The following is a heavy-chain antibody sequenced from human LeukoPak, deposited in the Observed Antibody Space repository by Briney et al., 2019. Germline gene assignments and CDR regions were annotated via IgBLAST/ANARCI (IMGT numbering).Heavy chain of an antibody. CDR1: GFTVSSNY. D-gene: IGHD3-10*01. Sequence: GGSLRLSCAASGFTVSSNYMSWVRQAPGKGLEWVSVIYSGGSTYYANSVKGRFTISRDNSKNTLYLQMNSLKGDDTAVYYCAKDSAFYYIDVWGTGTTVIISS. CDR2: IYSGGST. V-gene: IGHV3-66*01. J-gene: IGHJ6*03. CDR3: AKDSAFYYIDV.